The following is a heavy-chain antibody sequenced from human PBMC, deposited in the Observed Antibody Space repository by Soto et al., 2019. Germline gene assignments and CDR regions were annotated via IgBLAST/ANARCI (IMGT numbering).Heavy chain of an antibody. V-gene: IGHV1-58*02. CDR2: IVVGSGNT. Sequence: GASVKVSCEASGGTFSSYAISWVRQARGQRLEWIGWIVVGSGNTNYAQKFQERVTITRDMSTSTAYMELSSLRSEDTAIYYCARVPPAVESDPIGYNWFDPWGQGTLVTVSS. D-gene: IGHD2-15*01. CDR1: GGTFSSYA. J-gene: IGHJ5*02. CDR3: ARVPPAVESDPIGYNWFDP.